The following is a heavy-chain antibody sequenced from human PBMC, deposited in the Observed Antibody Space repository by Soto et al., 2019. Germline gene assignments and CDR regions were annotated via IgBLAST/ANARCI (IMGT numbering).Heavy chain of an antibody. CDR3: ARHLGDIVVVPAAPYYYGMDV. Sequence: QVQLVQSGAEVKKPGASVKVSCKASGYTFTSYGISWVRQAPGQGREWMGWISAYNGNTNYAQKLQGRVTMTTDTSTSTAYIELRSLRSDDTAVYYCARHLGDIVVVPAAPYYYGMDVWGQGTTVTVSS. CDR1: GYTFTSYG. D-gene: IGHD2-2*01. CDR2: ISAYNGNT. V-gene: IGHV1-18*04. J-gene: IGHJ6*02.